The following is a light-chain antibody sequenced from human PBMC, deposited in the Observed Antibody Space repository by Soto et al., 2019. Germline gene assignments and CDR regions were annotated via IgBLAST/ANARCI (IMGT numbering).Light chain of an antibody. V-gene: IGLV1-51*02. CDR1: SSNIGNNY. CDR2: DNS. Sequence: QSVLTQPPSVSAAPGQKVTISCSGSSSNIGNNYVSWYQQLPGTAPKLLIYDNSKRPSGIPNRFSGSKSGTTASPTISGLQAEDEADYYCSSYTSSSTLYVFGTGTKVTVL. J-gene: IGLJ1*01. CDR3: SSYTSSSTLYV.